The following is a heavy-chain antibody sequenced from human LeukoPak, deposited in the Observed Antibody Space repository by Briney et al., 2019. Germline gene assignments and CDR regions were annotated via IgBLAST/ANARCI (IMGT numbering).Heavy chain of an antibody. D-gene: IGHD1-26*01. CDR3: ARDLLFGGAPPDY. CDR2: ISGSGGTI. Sequence: PGGSLRLSCVASGFTFSDYYMSWIRQAPGKGLEWVSYISGSGGTIYYADSVKGRFTISRDNAKNSLYLQMNSLRAEDTAVYYCARDLLFGGAPPDYWGQGTLVTVSS. J-gene: IGHJ4*02. CDR1: GFTFSDYY. V-gene: IGHV3-11*01.